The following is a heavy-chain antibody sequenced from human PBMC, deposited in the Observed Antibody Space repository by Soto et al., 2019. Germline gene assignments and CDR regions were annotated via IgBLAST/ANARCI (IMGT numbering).Heavy chain of an antibody. Sequence: QVQLVQSGAEVKKPGASVKVSCKASAYTFTTFDFNWMRQATGQGLEWMGWINTNNGNTGYAQKFQGRVTMTRDTSITTAFMELSSLRSDDTAVYYCATGPLNLGVDYWGQGTLVTVSS. CDR2: INTNNGNT. CDR3: ATGPLNLGVDY. D-gene: IGHD3-16*01. J-gene: IGHJ4*02. CDR1: AYTFTTFD. V-gene: IGHV1-8*01.